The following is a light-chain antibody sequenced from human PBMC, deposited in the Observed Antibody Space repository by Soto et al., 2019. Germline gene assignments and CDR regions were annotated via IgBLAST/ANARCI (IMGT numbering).Light chain of an antibody. J-gene: IGKJ5*01. V-gene: IGKV3-20*01. Sequence: EIVLTQSPGTLSLSPGERATLSCRASQSVSSSYLAWNQQKPGQAPRLLIYGASSRATGITDRFSGRGSGTDFTLTISRLEPEDFAVYYCQQYGSSPPITFGQGTRLEIK. CDR3: QQYGSSPPIT. CDR2: GAS. CDR1: QSVSSSY.